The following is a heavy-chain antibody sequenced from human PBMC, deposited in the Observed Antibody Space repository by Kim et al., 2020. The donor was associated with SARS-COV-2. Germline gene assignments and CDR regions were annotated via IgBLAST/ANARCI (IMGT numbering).Heavy chain of an antibody. CDR1: GFRFSNYV. D-gene: IGHD6-19*01. CDR2: IDGSGGTT. V-gene: IGHV3-23*01. J-gene: IGHJ4*02. Sequence: GGSLRLSCEGSGFRFSNYVLNWVRQAPGKGLEWVSTIDGSGGTTDYADSGRGRFTISRDNSKNTLYLQMSGLRVEDTAVYYCARTEYISGRAFFDYWGRG. CDR3: ARTEYISGRAFFDY.